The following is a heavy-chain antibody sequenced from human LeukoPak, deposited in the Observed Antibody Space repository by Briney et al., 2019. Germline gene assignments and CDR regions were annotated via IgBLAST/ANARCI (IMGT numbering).Heavy chain of an antibody. Sequence: GESLKISCKGSGYSFTSYWITWVRQMPGKGLEWMGRIDPGDSYTKYSPSFQGHVSISADKSISTAYLQWSSLTASDTAIYYCARDANLKYPDNWGQGTLVTVSS. CDR2: IDPGDSYT. CDR1: GYSFTSYW. J-gene: IGHJ4*02. D-gene: IGHD6-6*01. CDR3: ARDANLKYPDN. V-gene: IGHV5-10-1*01.